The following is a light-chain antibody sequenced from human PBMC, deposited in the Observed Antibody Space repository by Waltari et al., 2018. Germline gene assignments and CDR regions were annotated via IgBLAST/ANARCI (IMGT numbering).Light chain of an antibody. CDR2: DVN. V-gene: IGLV2-8*01. CDR1: SSDVGGYNF. CDR3: SSYAGSNTYV. Sequence: QSALTQPPSASGSPGQSVTISCTGTSSDVGGYNFVSWYQQHPGKAPKPMISDVNKRPSGAPDRFSGSKSGDTASLTVSGLQAEDEADYYCSSYAGSNTYVFGTGTRVTVL. J-gene: IGLJ1*01.